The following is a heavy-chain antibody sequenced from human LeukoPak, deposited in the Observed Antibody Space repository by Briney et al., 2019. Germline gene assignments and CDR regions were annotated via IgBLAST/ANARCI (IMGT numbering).Heavy chain of an antibody. CDR2: INPSGGST. J-gene: IGHJ6*02. CDR3: ANRPPRVPAALDADYYYYGMDV. CDR1: GYTFTSYY. Sequence: ASVKVSCKASGYTFTSYYMHWVRQAPGQGLEWMGIINPSGGSTSYAQKFQGRVTITADESTSTAYMELSSLRSEDTAVYYCANRPPRVPAALDADYYYYGMDVWGQGTTVTVSS. D-gene: IGHD2-2*01. V-gene: IGHV1-46*01.